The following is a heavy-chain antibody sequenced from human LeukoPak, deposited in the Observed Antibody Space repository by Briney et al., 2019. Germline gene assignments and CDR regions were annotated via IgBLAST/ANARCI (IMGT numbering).Heavy chain of an antibody. Sequence: TGGSLRLSCAASGFTFSNAWVNWVRQAAGKGLEWVGHIKSKTDGGTTDYAARVKGRFTISRDDSKNTLFLQMNSLKTEDTAVYYCTLPWGSGSYYDYWGQGTLVTVSS. D-gene: IGHD3-10*01. CDR3: TLPWGSGSYYDY. J-gene: IGHJ4*02. V-gene: IGHV3-15*01. CDR1: GFTFSNAW. CDR2: IKSKTDGGTT.